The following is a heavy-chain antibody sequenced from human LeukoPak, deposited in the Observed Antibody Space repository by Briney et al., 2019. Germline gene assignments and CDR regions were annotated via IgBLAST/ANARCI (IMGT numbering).Heavy chain of an antibody. CDR3: ARDLCSGGSCYSGYYYYYMDV. V-gene: IGHV3-23*01. CDR2: ISGSGGYT. J-gene: IGHJ6*03. Sequence: GGSLRLSCAASGFTFSSYWMSWVRQAPGKGLEWVSGISGSGGYTYYADSVKGRVTISRDNSKNTLYLQMNSLRAEDTAVYYCARDLCSGGSCYSGYYYYYMDVWGKGTTVTVSS. CDR1: GFTFSSYW. D-gene: IGHD2-15*01.